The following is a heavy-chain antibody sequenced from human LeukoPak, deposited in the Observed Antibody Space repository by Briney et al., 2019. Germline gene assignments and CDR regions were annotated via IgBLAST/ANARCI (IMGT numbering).Heavy chain of an antibody. J-gene: IGHJ4*02. V-gene: IGHV1-18*01. D-gene: IGHD2-15*01. Sequence: ASVKVSCKASGGTFSSYAISWVRQAPGQGLEWMGWISAYNGNTNYAQKLQGRVTMTTDTSTSTAYMELRSLRSDDTAVYYCARCSGSCYLIDYWGQGTLVTVSS. CDR1: GGTFSSYA. CDR3: ARCSGSCYLIDY. CDR2: ISAYNGNT.